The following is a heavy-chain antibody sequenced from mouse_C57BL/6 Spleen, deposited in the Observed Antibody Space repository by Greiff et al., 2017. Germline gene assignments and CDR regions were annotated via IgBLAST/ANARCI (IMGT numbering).Heavy chain of an antibody. V-gene: IGHV3-6*01. CDR1: GYSITSGYY. D-gene: IGHD1-1*01. Sequence: EVQLQESGPGLVKPSQSLTLTCSATGYSITSGYYWNWIRQFPQNKLEWMGYISYDGSNNYNQSLKNRIAITRDTSKNQFFLKLNSVTTEDTATYYCARSLICYYGSSYGNYAMDYWGQGTSVTVSS. J-gene: IGHJ4*01. CDR3: ARSLICYYGSSYGNYAMDY. CDR2: ISYDGSN.